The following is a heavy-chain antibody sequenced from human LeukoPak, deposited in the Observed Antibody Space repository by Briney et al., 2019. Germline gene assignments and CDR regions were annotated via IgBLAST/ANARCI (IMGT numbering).Heavy chain of an antibody. CDR3: ASTTPKYGGNSPHFDY. J-gene: IGHJ4*02. CDR2: TYYSGST. CDR1: GGSISSYY. Sequence: SETLSLTCTVSGGSISSYYWSWIRQPPGKGLEWIGYTYYSGSTNYNPSLKSRVTISVDTSKNQFSLKLSSVTAADTAVYYCASTTPKYGGNSPHFDYWGQGTLVTVSS. V-gene: IGHV4-59*08. D-gene: IGHD4-23*01.